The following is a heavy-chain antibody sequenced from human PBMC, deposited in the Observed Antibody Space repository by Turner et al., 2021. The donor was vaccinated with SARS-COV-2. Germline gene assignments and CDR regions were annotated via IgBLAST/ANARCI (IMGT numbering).Heavy chain of an antibody. Sequence: EVQLVESGGGLIQPGGSLRLSCAAYGVTVSSNYMSWVRQAPGKGLEWVSVIYSGGSTYYADSVKGRFTISRDNSKNTLYLQMNSLRAEDTAVYYCARGYSSGWYQRGAFDIWGQGTMVTVSS. CDR3: ARGYSSGWYQRGAFDI. D-gene: IGHD6-19*01. CDR2: IYSGGST. CDR1: GVTVSSNY. V-gene: IGHV3-53*01. J-gene: IGHJ3*02.